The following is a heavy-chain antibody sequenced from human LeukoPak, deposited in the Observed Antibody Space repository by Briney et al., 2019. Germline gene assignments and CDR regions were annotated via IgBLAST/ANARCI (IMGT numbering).Heavy chain of an antibody. CDR2: IKHDGSEK. CDR3: AKGVWVVRGVVGDAFAI. CDR1: GFTFSTYW. J-gene: IGHJ3*02. Sequence: GGSLRLSCAASGFTFSTYWMSWVRQAPGKGLEWVANIKHDGSEKYYVDPVKGRFTISRDNAKNSLYLEMNSLRGEDTAVYYCAKGVWVVRGVVGDAFAIWGHGTMVTVSS. V-gene: IGHV3-7*02. D-gene: IGHD3-10*01.